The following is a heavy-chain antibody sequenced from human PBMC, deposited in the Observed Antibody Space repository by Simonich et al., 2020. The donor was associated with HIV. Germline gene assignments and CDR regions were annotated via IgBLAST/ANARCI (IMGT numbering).Heavy chain of an antibody. Sequence: QLQLQESGPGLVKPSETLSLTCTVSGGSISSSSYYWGWIRQPPGKGLEWIGSIYYSGGTYNNPTLKGRVTISVDTSKNQFSLKLSSVTAADTAVYYCASCGYDFWSGYYTSPDYWGQGTLVTVSS. CDR2: IYYSGGT. V-gene: IGHV4-39*01. CDR3: ASCGYDFWSGYYTSPDY. CDR1: GGSISSSSYY. D-gene: IGHD3-3*01. J-gene: IGHJ4*02.